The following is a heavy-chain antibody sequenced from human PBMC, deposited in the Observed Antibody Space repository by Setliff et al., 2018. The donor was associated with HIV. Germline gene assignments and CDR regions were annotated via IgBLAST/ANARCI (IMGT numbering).Heavy chain of an antibody. D-gene: IGHD6-25*01. J-gene: IGHJ4*02. Sequence: SETLSLTCTVSGGSISSDDHYWRWLRQPPGKGLEWIGYIYHTGATYYKSSLGSRLPITVDMSKNQSSLKLNSVTAANSAGYFCARMSISASVYFDYWGQGSQVTVSS. CDR2: IYHTGAT. CDR1: GGSISSDDHY. V-gene: IGHV4-30-4*01. CDR3: ARMSISASVYFDY.